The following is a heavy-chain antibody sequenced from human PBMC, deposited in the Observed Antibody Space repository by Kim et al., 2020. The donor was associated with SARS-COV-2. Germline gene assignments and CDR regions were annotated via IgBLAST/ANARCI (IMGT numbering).Heavy chain of an antibody. CDR3: ARDRAMDV. J-gene: IGHJ6*02. V-gene: IGHV4-4*02. Sequence: SHSANPPLRRLVTISVDKSKNQFSLKLSSVTAADTAVYYCARDRAMDVWGQGTTVTVSS. CDR2: SH.